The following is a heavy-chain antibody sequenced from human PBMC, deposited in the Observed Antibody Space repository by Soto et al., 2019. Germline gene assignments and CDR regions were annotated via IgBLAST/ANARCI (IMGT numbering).Heavy chain of an antibody. J-gene: IGHJ4*02. CDR2: ISAYNGNT. D-gene: IGHD3-9*01. V-gene: IGHV1-18*01. Sequence: ASVKVSCKASGYTFTSYGISWVRQAPGQGLEWMGWISAYNGNTNYAQKLQGRVTMTTDTSTSTAYMELRSLRSDDTAVYYCARHPGYYDILTGYKTYYFDYWGQGILVTVSS. CDR1: GYTFTSYG. CDR3: ARHPGYYDILTGYKTYYFDY.